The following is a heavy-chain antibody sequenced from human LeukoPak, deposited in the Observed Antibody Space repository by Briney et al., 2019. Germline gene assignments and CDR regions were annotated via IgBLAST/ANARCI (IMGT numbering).Heavy chain of an antibody. V-gene: IGHV3-66*01. CDR2: IYSGGST. CDR1: GFTVSSNY. CDR3: ARDKVYYYDSSGYSYYWYFDL. D-gene: IGHD3-22*01. Sequence: PGGSLRLSCAASGFTVSSNYMSWVRQAPGKGLEWVSVIYSGGSTYYADSVEGRFTISRDNSKNTLYLQMNSLRAEDTAVYYCARDKVYYYDSSGYSYYWYFDLWGRGTLVTVSS. J-gene: IGHJ2*01.